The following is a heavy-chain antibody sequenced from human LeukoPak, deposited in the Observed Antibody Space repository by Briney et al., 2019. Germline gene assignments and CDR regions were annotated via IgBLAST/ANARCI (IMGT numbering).Heavy chain of an antibody. CDR1: GGSISSYY. CDR3: ARYRGKTTVSSLDWFDP. D-gene: IGHD4-11*01. CDR2: IYYSGST. Sequence: PSETLSLTCTVSGGSISSYYWSWIRQPPGKGLEWIGYIYYSGSTNYNPSLKSRVTISVDTSKNQFSLKLSSVTAADTAVYYWARYRGKTTVSSLDWFDPWGQGTLVTVSS. V-gene: IGHV4-59*08. J-gene: IGHJ5*02.